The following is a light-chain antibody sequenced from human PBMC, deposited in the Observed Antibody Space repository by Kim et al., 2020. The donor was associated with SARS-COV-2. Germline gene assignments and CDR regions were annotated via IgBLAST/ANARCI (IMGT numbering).Light chain of an antibody. Sequence: SAAVGDRVTITCRASQSIRRGWAWLQQKPGKAPNLHIDEASGLESGVPSRCNGSGTETEFTLTSISLQPFDFSTYYCQQHNSPWTFGQGTKVDIK. J-gene: IGKJ1*01. V-gene: IGKV1-5*03. CDR1: QSIRRG. CDR3: QQHNSPWT. CDR2: EAS.